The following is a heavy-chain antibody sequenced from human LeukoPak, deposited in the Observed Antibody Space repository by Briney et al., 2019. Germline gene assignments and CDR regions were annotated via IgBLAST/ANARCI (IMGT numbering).Heavy chain of an antibody. Sequence: ASVKVSCKASGYTFTSYGISWVRQAPGQGLEWMGWISAYNGNTNYAQKLQGRVTMTTDTSTSTAYMELRSLRSDDTAVYYCAREGITMVRGGYYYYYGMDVWGQGTTVTVSS. J-gene: IGHJ6*02. CDR1: GYTFTSYG. V-gene: IGHV1-18*01. CDR3: AREGITMVRGGYYYYYGMDV. D-gene: IGHD3-10*01. CDR2: ISAYNGNT.